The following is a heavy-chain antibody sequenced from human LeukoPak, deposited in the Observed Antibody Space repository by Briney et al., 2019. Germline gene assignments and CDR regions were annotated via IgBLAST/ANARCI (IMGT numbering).Heavy chain of an antibody. CDR2: INWNGGST. Sequence: RPGGSLRLSCAASGFTFDDYGMSWVRQAPGKGLEWVSGINWNGGSTGYADSVKGRFTISRDNAKNSLYLQTNSLGAEDTALYYCARDSSSSYYYYYYYMDVWGKGTTVTVSS. CDR3: ARDSSSSYYYYYYYMDV. V-gene: IGHV3-20*04. J-gene: IGHJ6*03. D-gene: IGHD6-6*01. CDR1: GFTFDDYG.